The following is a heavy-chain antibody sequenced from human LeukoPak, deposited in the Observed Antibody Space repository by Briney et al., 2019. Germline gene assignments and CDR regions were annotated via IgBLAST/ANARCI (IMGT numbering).Heavy chain of an antibody. CDR3: ARIGSTNCDY. V-gene: IGHV3-21*01. J-gene: IGHJ4*02. CDR1: GSTFSAYG. Sequence: GGSLRLSCAASGSTFSAYGMNWIRQAPGKGLEWVSSISSSSDHIYYADSVRGRFTISRDNAKNSLYLQMNTLRGEDAAMYYCARIGSTNCDYWGQGTLVTVSS. CDR2: ISSSSDHI. D-gene: IGHD2-2*01.